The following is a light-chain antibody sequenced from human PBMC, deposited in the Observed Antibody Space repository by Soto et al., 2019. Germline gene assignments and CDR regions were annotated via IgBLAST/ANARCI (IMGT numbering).Light chain of an antibody. CDR1: QSVSSTY. V-gene: IGKV3D-7*01. Sequence: IVMTQSPAILSLSPGERATLSCRASQSVSSTYLSWYQQKPGQAPRLLIYGASTRATGVPARFSGSGSGTDFTLTISSLQPEDFAVYYCQQDDDLPFTFGQGTRLEIK. J-gene: IGKJ5*01. CDR3: QQDDDLPFT. CDR2: GAS.